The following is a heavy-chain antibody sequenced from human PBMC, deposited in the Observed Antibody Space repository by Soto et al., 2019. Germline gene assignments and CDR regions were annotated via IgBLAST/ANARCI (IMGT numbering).Heavy chain of an antibody. D-gene: IGHD6-19*01. CDR2: ISYDDGTNK. Sequence: QVQLVQSGGGVVQPGRSLRLSCEASGFTFSSFTMHWVRQAPGKGLEWVALISYDDGTNKYYADSVKGRFTISRDNPKNTLYLQMNSLRPEDTAVYYCARSIAVAGTPEFDYWGQGTLVIVSS. CDR3: ARSIAVAGTPEFDY. CDR1: GFTFSSFT. J-gene: IGHJ4*02. V-gene: IGHV3-30-3*01.